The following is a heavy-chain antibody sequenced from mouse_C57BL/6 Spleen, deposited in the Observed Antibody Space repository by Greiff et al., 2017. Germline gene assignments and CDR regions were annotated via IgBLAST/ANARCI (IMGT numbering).Heavy chain of an antibody. CDR1: GYTFTSYW. V-gene: IGHV1-61*01. CDR2: IYPSDSET. D-gene: IGHD1-1*01. Sequence: VQLQQSGAELVRPGSSVKLSCKASGYTFTSYWMDWVKQRPGQGLEWIGNIYPSDSETHYNQKFKDKATLTVDKTSSTAYMQLSSRTSEDSAVYYCAKSTVVKNFDYWGQGTTLTVSS. J-gene: IGHJ2*01. CDR3: AKSTVVKNFDY.